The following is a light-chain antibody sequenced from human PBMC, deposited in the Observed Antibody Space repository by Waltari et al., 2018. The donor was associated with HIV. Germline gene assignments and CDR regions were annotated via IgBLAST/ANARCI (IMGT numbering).Light chain of an antibody. CDR2: AAS. Sequence: IQLTPSPSFLSASVVARVTITCRASQAINTYLAWYQQKPGKAPKLLMYAASTLQRGVPPTFSGSGSGTEFTLTINALHPDDFATYYCQQFHSFPLTFGGGTNVE. CDR1: QAINTY. V-gene: IGKV1-9*01. J-gene: IGKJ4*01. CDR3: QQFHSFPLT.